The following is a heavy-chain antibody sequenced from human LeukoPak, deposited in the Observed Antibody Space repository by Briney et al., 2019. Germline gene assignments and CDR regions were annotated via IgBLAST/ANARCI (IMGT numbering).Heavy chain of an antibody. D-gene: IGHD3-22*01. CDR1: GGSFSGYY. CDR2: INHSGST. CDR3: ARGRRRSSGYYYGVFDY. Sequence: SETLSLTCAVYGGSFSGYYWSWIRQPPGKGLEWIGEINHSGSTNYNPSLKSRVTISVDTSKNQFLLKLSSVTAADTAVYYCARGRRRSSGYYYGVFDYWGQGTLVTVSS. V-gene: IGHV4-34*01. J-gene: IGHJ4*02.